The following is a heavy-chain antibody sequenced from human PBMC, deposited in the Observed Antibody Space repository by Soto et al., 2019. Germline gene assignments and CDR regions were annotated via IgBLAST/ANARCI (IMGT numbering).Heavy chain of an antibody. CDR1: GGSISSSSYY. Sequence: PSETLSLTCTVSGGSISSSSYYWGWIRQPPGKGLEWIGSIYYSGSTYYNPSLKSRVTISVDTSKNQFSLKLSSVTAADTAVYYCARHGSTSPHYYYYGMDVWGQGTTVTVSS. D-gene: IGHD2-2*01. V-gene: IGHV4-39*01. CDR2: IYYSGST. J-gene: IGHJ6*02. CDR3: ARHGSTSPHYYYYGMDV.